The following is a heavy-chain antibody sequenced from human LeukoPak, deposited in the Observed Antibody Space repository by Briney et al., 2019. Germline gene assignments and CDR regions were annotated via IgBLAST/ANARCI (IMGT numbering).Heavy chain of an antibody. D-gene: IGHD3-22*01. CDR3: ATVPPYYDSSGYYAERKHVYYYYYGMDV. CDR2: FDPEDGET. CDR1: GYTLTELS. J-gene: IGHJ6*02. Sequence: GASVKVSCKVSGYTLTELSMHWVRQAPGKGLEWMGGFDPEDGETIYAQKFQGRVTMTEDTSTDTAYMELSSLRSEDTAVYYCATVPPYYDSSGYYAERKHVYYYYYGMDVWGQGTTVTVSS. V-gene: IGHV1-24*01.